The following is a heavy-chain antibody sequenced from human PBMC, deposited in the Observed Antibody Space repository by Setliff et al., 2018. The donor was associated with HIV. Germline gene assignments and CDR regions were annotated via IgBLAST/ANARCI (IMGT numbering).Heavy chain of an antibody. CDR2: ISWRSTYI. CDR3: ARDLIARRGYSSAFYDY. J-gene: IGHJ4*02. CDR1: GFTFSTHC. Sequence: GGSLRLSCAASGFTFSTHCMNWVRQAPGKGLEWISSISWRSTYIYYADSVKGRFTISRDNAKNSLYLQMNSLRAEDTAVYYCARDLIARRGYSSAFYDYWGQGTLVTVSS. V-gene: IGHV3-21*01. D-gene: IGHD6-25*01.